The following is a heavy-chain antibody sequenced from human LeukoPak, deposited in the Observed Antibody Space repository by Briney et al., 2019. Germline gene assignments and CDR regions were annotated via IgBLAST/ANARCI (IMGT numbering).Heavy chain of an antibody. CDR3: ARDLVAVADTYYYYYMDV. D-gene: IGHD6-19*01. Sequence: PGGSLRLSCAASGFTFSSYSMNWVRQAPGKGLEWVSSISSSSSYIYYADSAKGRFTISRDNAKNSLYLQMNSLRAEDTAVYYCARDLVAVADTYYYYYMDVWGKGTTVTVSS. V-gene: IGHV3-21*01. CDR2: ISSSSSYI. J-gene: IGHJ6*03. CDR1: GFTFSSYS.